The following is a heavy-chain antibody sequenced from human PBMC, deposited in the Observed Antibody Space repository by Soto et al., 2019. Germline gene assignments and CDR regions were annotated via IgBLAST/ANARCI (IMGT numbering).Heavy chain of an antibody. V-gene: IGHV1-18*01. J-gene: IGHJ6*04. CDR3: ALVDNYGTPTPQAV. Sequence: QVQLVQSGDEVRKPGSSVKVSCKASGYIFVNYVIAWVRQAPGKGLAWMCWISPYSGNTHYASKVQGSITMTTYTSTSTADMELGSLTSYDTAVYYCALVDNYGTPTPQAVWGKGTTVTVSS. D-gene: IGHD2-8*02. CDR2: ISPYSGNT. CDR1: GYIFVNYV.